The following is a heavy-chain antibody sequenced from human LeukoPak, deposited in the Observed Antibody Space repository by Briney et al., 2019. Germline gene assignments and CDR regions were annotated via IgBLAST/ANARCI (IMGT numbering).Heavy chain of an antibody. J-gene: IGHJ1*01. Sequence: GGSLRVSCAASGFTFSNYYLSWIRQAPGNGLEWLSYISSSATDIQYADSVRGRFTISRDNAKNSLYLQMNRLRDEDTAVYYCARVDFYYDSSGYVGEYFQHWGQGTLVTVSS. CDR2: ISSSATDI. CDR3: ARVDFYYDSSGYVGEYFQH. V-gene: IGHV3-11*01. D-gene: IGHD3-22*01. CDR1: GFTFSNYY.